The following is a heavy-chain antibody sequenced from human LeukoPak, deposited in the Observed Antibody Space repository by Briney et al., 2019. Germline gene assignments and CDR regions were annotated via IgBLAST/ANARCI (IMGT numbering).Heavy chain of an antibody. CDR2: INHSGST. V-gene: IGHV4-34*01. D-gene: IGHD4-23*01. J-gene: IGHJ5*02. CDR1: GGSFSGYY. Sequence: SETLSLTCAVYGGSFSGYYWSWIRQPPGKGLEWIGEINHSGSTNYNPSLKSRVTISVDTSKNQFSLKLSSVTAADTAVYYCARGRWYSARWFDPWGQGTLVTVSS. CDR3: ARGRWYSARWFDP.